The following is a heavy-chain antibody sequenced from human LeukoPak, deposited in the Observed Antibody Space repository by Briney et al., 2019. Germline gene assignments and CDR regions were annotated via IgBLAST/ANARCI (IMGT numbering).Heavy chain of an antibody. Sequence: ASVKVSCKASGGTFSSYAISWVRQAPGQGLEWMGGIIPIFGTANYAQKFQGRVTITADESTSTAYMELSSLRSEDTAVYYCASAPFLWFGESPPYYYYGMDVWGKGTTVTVSS. V-gene: IGHV1-69*13. D-gene: IGHD3-10*01. CDR2: IIPIFGTA. CDR3: ASAPFLWFGESPPYYYYGMDV. CDR1: GGTFSSYA. J-gene: IGHJ6*04.